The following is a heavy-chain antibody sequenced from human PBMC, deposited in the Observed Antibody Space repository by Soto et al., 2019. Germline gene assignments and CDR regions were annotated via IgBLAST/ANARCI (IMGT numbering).Heavy chain of an antibody. CDR3: AGGMSGWWAGEAFDI. D-gene: IGHD2-15*01. CDR1: GYTFTSYA. CDR2: INTNTGNP. Sequence: QVQLVQSGSELKKPGASVTVSCKASGYTFTSYAMNWVRQAPGQGLEWMGWINTNTGNPTYAQGFTGRFVFSLDTSVSPGYLQECSLKADDTAVYCCAGGMSGWWAGEAFDIWGQGTMVTVSS. J-gene: IGHJ3*02. V-gene: IGHV7-4-1*01.